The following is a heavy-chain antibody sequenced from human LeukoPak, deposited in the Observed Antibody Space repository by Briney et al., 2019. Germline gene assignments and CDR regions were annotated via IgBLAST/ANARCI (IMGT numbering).Heavy chain of an antibody. Sequence: PSETLSLTCTVSGGSISSGGYYWSWIRQHPGKGLEWIGYIYYSGSTYYNPSLKGRVTISVDTSKNQFSLKLSSVTAADTAVYYCAREINGSSSSDYYGMDVWGQGTTVTVSS. CDR2: IYYSGST. J-gene: IGHJ6*02. D-gene: IGHD6-13*01. CDR1: GGSISSGGYY. V-gene: IGHV4-31*03. CDR3: AREINGSSSSDYYGMDV.